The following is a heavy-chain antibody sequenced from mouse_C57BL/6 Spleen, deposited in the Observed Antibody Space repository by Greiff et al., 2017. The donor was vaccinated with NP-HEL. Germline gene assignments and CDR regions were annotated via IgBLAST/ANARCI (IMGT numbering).Heavy chain of an antibody. CDR1: GYASSSSW. J-gene: IGHJ1*03. CDR2: IYPGDGDT. CDR3: ARSFYGNYVYFDV. Sequence: QVQLQQSGPELVKPGASVKISCKASGYASSSSWMNWVKQRPGKGLEWIGRIYPGDGDTNYNGKFKGKATLTADKSSSTAYMQLSSLTSEDSAVYFCARSFYGNYVYFDVWGTGTTVTVSS. D-gene: IGHD2-10*01. V-gene: IGHV1-82*01.